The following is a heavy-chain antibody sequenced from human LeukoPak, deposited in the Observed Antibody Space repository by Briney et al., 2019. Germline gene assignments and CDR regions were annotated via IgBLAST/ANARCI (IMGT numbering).Heavy chain of an antibody. CDR2: INPSGGST. J-gene: IGHJ6*03. D-gene: IGHD1/OR15-1a*01. CDR1: GYTFTSYY. CDR3: ARQGRRFRGTTTPPHYYFYTPV. Sequence: ASVKVSCKASGYTFTSYYMHWVRQAPGQGLEWMGIINPSGGSTSYAQKFQGRVTMTRDTSTSTVYMELSSLRSEETAVYYCARQGRRFRGTTTPPHYYFYTPVSGKATTVTASS. V-gene: IGHV1-46*01.